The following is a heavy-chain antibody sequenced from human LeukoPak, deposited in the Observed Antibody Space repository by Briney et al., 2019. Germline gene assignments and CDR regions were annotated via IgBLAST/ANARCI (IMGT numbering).Heavy chain of an antibody. CDR2: TNTNTGNP. Sequence: VASVKVSCKASGYTFTNYAVNWVRQAPGQGLEWMGWTNTNTGNPSYAQVFTGRFVFSLDTSVSTAYLHITGLKAEDTAVYYCAREDTNGWYDYWGQGTLVTVSS. D-gene: IGHD6-19*01. CDR1: GYTFTNYA. CDR3: AREDTNGWYDY. J-gene: IGHJ4*02. V-gene: IGHV7-4-1*02.